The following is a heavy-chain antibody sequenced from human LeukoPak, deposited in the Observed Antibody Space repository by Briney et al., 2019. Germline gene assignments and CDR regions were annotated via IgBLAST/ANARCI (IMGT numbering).Heavy chain of an antibody. D-gene: IGHD6-13*01. CDR3: ARGGRVAAAGRIRNWFDP. CDR1: GGSFSGYY. CDR2: INHSGST. J-gene: IGHJ5*02. Sequence: PSETLSLTCAVYGGSFSGYYWSWIRQPPEKGLEWIGEINHSGSTNYNPSLKSRVTISVDTSKNQFSLKLSSVTAADTAVYYCARGGRVAAAGRIRNWFDPWGQGTLVTVSS. V-gene: IGHV4-34*01.